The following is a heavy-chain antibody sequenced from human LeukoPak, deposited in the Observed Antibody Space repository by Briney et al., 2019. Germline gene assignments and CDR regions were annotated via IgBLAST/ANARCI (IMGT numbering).Heavy chain of an antibody. CDR3: ARDLAEWLSLDY. V-gene: IGHV1-18*01. D-gene: IGHD3-3*01. CDR2: ISAYNSNT. Sequence: GASVKVSCKASGYTFTSYGISWLRQAPGQGLEWMGWISAYNSNTNYAQKLQGRVTMTTDTSTSTAYMELRSLRSDDTAVYYCARDLAEWLSLDYWGQGTLVTVSS. J-gene: IGHJ4*02. CDR1: GYTFTSYG.